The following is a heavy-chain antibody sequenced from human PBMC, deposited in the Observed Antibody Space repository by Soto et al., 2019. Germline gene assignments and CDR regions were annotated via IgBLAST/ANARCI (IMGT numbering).Heavy chain of an antibody. J-gene: IGHJ4*02. Sequence: GASVKVSCEASGGTFSSYAISWVRQAPGQGLEWMGGIIPIFGTANYAQKFQGRVTITADESTSTAYMELSSLRSEDTAVYYCARVRTTDGHNSISFSLLDYWGQVTLVTVPS. D-gene: IGHD3-22*01. CDR1: GGTFSSYA. CDR2: IIPIFGTA. CDR3: ARVRTTDGHNSISFSLLDY. V-gene: IGHV1-69*13.